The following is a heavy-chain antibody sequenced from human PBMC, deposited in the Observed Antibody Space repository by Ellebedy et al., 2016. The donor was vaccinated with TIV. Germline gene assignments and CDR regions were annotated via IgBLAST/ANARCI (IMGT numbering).Heavy chain of an antibody. CDR2: ISSSGSTI. CDR3: ANMVRGVMGFDY. Sequence: PGGSLRLSCAASGFTFSSYEMNWVRQAPGKGLEWVSYISSSGSTIYYADSVKGRFTISRDNAKNSLYLQMNSLRAEDTAVYYCANMVRGVMGFDYWGQGTLVTVSS. V-gene: IGHV3-48*03. J-gene: IGHJ4*02. D-gene: IGHD3-10*01. CDR1: GFTFSSYE.